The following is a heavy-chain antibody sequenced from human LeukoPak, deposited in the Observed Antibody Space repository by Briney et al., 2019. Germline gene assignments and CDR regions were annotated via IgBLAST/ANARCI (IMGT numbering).Heavy chain of an antibody. CDR2: INHSGST. D-gene: IGHD3-16*01. CDR3: AGLDRWRYYYMDG. Sequence: PSETLSPTCAVYGGSFSGDYWSWIRQPPAKGLEWIGEINHSGSTNYNPSLKSRVTISVDTSKNQFSLKLSSVTAAHTAVYYCAGLDRWRYYYMDGWGNGTTVTASS. CDR1: GGSFSGDY. V-gene: IGHV4-34*01. J-gene: IGHJ6*03.